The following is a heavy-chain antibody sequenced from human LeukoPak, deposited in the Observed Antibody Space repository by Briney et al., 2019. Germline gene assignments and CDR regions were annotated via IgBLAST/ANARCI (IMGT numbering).Heavy chain of an antibody. D-gene: IGHD3-16*01. J-gene: IGHJ4*02. V-gene: IGHV1-3*04. CDR2: INTDNSNT. Sequence: GASVKVSCKASGYTFISKGIHWVRQAPGQRLEWMAWINTDNSNTKRSQTLLGRVTITRDTSATTAYIELSSLRFEDTAVYYCARSTGPGGYFDLWGQGTLVTVSS. CDR3: ARSTGPGGYFDL. CDR1: GYTFISKG.